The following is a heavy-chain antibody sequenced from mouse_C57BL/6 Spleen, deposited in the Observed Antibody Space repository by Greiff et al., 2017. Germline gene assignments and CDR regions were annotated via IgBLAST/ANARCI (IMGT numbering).Heavy chain of an antibody. D-gene: IGHD2-5*01. Sequence: VQLQQPGAELVRPGSSVKLSCKASGYTFTSYWMDWVKQRPGQGLEWIGNIYPSDSETHYNQKFKDKATLTVDKSSSTAYMQLSSLTSEDSAVYYCARSYYSNLFDYWGQGTTRTVSS. CDR3: ARSYYSNLFDY. V-gene: IGHV1-61*01. CDR1: GYTFTSYW. J-gene: IGHJ2*01. CDR2: IYPSDSET.